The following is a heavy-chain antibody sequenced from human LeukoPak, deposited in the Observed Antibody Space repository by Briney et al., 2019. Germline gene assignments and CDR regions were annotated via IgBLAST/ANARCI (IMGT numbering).Heavy chain of an antibody. CDR1: GFTFSNYW. V-gene: IGHV3-74*01. CDR3: VRGYYDPDY. D-gene: IGHD3-16*01. CDR2: INNAGSGT. Sequence: GGSLRLSCAASGFTFSNYWMHWVRQAPGKGLVWVSRINNAGSGTAYADSVKGRFTISRDNGKNTLYLQMNSLRVEDTAVYYCVRGYYDPDYWGQGTLVTVSS. J-gene: IGHJ4*02.